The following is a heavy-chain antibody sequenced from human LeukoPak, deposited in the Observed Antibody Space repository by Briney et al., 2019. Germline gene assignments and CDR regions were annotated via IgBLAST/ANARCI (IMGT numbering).Heavy chain of an antibody. CDR1: GYSISSGYY. D-gene: IGHD3-3*01. J-gene: IGHJ4*02. CDR3: ARDPSVTIFGVVTYFDY. CDR2: IYHSGST. V-gene: IGHV4-38-2*02. Sequence: SETLSLTCTVSGYSISSGYYWGWIRQPPGKGLEWIGSIYHSGSTYYNPSLKSRVTISVDMSKNQFSLKLSSATAADTAVYYCARDPSVTIFGVVTYFDYWGQGTLVTVSS.